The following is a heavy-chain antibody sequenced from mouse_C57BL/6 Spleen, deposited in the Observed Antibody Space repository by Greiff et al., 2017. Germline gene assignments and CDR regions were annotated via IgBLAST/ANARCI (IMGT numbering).Heavy chain of an antibody. Sequence: QVQLKQSGAELVKPGASVKMSCKASGYTFTSYWITWVKQRPGQGLEWIGDIYPGSGSTNYNEKFKSKATLTVDTSSSTAYMQLSSLTSEDSAVYYCARSPFDYGDYYFDYWGQGTTLTVSS. V-gene: IGHV1-55*01. J-gene: IGHJ2*01. CDR3: ARSPFDYGDYYFDY. CDR2: IYPGSGST. CDR1: GYTFTSYW. D-gene: IGHD1-1*01.